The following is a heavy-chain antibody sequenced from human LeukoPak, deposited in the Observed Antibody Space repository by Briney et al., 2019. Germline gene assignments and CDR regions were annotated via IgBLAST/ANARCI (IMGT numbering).Heavy chain of an antibody. CDR3: ARLLWFGGPDYYYGMDV. CDR2: IYTSGST. J-gene: IGHJ6*02. CDR1: GGSISGYY. D-gene: IGHD3-10*01. Sequence: SETLSLTCIVSGGSISGYYWSWIRQPAGKGLEWLGRIYTSGSTNYNPSLKSRVTMSVDTSENQFSLKLSSVTAADTAVYYCARLLWFGGPDYYYGMDVWGQGTTVTVSS. V-gene: IGHV4-4*07.